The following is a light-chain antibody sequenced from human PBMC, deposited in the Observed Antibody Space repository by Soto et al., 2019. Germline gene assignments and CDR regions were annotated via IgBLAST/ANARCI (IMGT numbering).Light chain of an antibody. CDR2: DAS. CDR1: QSISSW. CDR3: QQYNSFWT. J-gene: IGKJ1*01. V-gene: IGKV1-5*01. Sequence: DIQMTQSPSTLSASVGDRVTITCRASQSISSWLAWYQQKPGKAPRLLIYDASYLERGVPSRFSGSGSGTELPLTISDLQPDDLATYYCQQYNSFWTFGQGTKVEI.